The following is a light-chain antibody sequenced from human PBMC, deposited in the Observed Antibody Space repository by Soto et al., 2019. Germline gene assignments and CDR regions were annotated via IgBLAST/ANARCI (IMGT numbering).Light chain of an antibody. Sequence: EIVLTQSPGTLSLSPGERATLSCRASQSVRSSYLAWYQQKPGQAPRLLIYGASSSATGIPDRFSGSGSGTDFTRTISRLEPEDFAVYYCQQHGSSPWTFGQGTKVVIK. CDR3: QQHGSSPWT. CDR1: QSVRSSY. V-gene: IGKV3-20*01. CDR2: GAS. J-gene: IGKJ1*01.